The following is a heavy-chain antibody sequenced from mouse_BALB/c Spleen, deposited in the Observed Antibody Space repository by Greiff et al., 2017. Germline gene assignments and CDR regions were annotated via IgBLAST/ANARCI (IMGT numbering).Heavy chain of an antibody. CDR2: ISSGGSYT. Sequence: EVMLVESGGGLVKPGGSLKLSCAASGFTFSSYTMSWVRQTPETRLEWVATISSGGSYTYYPDSVKGRFTISRDNAKNTLYLQMSSLKSEDTAMYYCTRDDGNWYFDVWGAGTTVTVSS. J-gene: IGHJ1*01. CDR1: GFTFSSYT. CDR3: TRDDGNWYFDV. V-gene: IGHV5-6-4*01. D-gene: IGHD2-3*01.